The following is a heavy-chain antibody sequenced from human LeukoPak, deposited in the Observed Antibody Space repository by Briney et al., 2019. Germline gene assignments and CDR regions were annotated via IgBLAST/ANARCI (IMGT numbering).Heavy chain of an antibody. CDR1: GGSISSSSYY. CDR3: ARGRGPGDY. D-gene: IGHD3-10*01. CDR2: INHSGST. J-gene: IGHJ4*02. V-gene: IGHV4-39*07. Sequence: SETLSLTCTVSGGSISSSSYYWGWIRQPPGKGLEWIGEINHSGSTNYNPSLKSRVTISVDTSKNQFSLKLSSVTAADTAVYYCARGRGPGDYWGQGTLVTVSS.